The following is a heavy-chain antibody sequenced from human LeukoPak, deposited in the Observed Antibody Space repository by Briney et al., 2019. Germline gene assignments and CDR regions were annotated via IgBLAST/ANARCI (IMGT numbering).Heavy chain of an antibody. V-gene: IGHV3-11*01. J-gene: IGHJ5*02. CDR2: ISGKDSTI. CDR3: ARGGSFCDP. Sequence: GGSLRLTCAASGFTFTDYYMSWIRQAPGKGLEWVSYISGKDSTIYYADSGKGRFTVSRDNAINSLYLQMNSLTAEDTAVYYCARGGSFCDPWGQGTLVTVSS. CDR1: GFTFTDYY. D-gene: IGHD2/OR15-2a*01.